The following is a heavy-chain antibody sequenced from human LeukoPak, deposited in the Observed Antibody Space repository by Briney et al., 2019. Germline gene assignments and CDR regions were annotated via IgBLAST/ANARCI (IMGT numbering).Heavy chain of an antibody. CDR1: GGSISSYY. V-gene: IGHV4-4*07. CDR2: IYTSGST. CDR3: ARADCSSTSCYMDC. J-gene: IGHJ4*02. D-gene: IGHD2-2*02. Sequence: SETLSLTCTVSGGSISSYYWSWIRQPAGKGLEWIGRIYTSGSTNYNPSLKSRVTMSVDTSKNQFSLKLSSVTAADTAVYYCARADCSSTSCYMDCWGQGTLVTVSS.